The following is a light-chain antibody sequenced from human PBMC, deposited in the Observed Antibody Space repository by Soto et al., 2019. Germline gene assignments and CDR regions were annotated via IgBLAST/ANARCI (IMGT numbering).Light chain of an antibody. V-gene: IGKV3-15*01. CDR1: QSVSSSY. CDR2: GAS. J-gene: IGKJ3*01. CDR3: QQYNTWPFT. Sequence: EILLTQSPGTLSLSPGERATLSWGASQSVSSSYLDWYQQKPGQAPRLLIYGASTRATGIPARFSGTGSGTEFTLTISSLKPEDFAVYYCQQYNTWPFTFGPGTKVDIK.